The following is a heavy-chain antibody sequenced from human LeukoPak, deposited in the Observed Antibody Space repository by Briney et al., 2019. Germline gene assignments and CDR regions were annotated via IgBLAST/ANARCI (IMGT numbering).Heavy chain of an antibody. V-gene: IGHV3-21*01. D-gene: IGHD1-1*01. J-gene: IGHJ4*02. CDR1: GITFNNYA. Sequence: GGSLRLSCAVSGITFNNYAMNWIRQAPGKGLEWVSDISGSGGMTYYADSVKGRFTISRDNAKNSLYLQMNSLRAEDTAVYYCAREVQLERLGFGKEGSAFDYWGQGTLVTVSS. CDR3: AREVQLERLGFGKEGSAFDY. CDR2: ISGSGGMT.